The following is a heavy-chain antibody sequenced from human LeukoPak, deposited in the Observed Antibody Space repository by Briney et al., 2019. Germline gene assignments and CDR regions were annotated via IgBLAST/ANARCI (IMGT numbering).Heavy chain of an antibody. V-gene: IGHV1-69*13. Sequence: SVKVSCKASGGTFSSYAISWVRQAPGQGLEWMGGIIPIFGTANYAQKFQGRVTVTADESTSTAYMELSSLRSEDTAVYYCAREVEPLYYYYYMDVWGKGTTVTVSS. CDR2: IIPIFGTA. J-gene: IGHJ6*03. CDR3: AREVEPLYYYYYMDV. CDR1: GGTFSSYA. D-gene: IGHD5-24*01.